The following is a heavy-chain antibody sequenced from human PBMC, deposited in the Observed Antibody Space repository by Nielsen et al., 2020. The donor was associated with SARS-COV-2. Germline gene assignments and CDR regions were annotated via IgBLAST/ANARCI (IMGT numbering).Heavy chain of an antibody. Sequence: GGSLRLSCAASGFTFSSYAVHWVRQAPGKGLEWVSVISGSGDSTYYADSVKGRFTISRDNSKNTLYLQMSSLRAEDTAVYYCAKADTSGYDFFDYWGQGTLVTVSS. D-gene: IGHD3-22*01. J-gene: IGHJ4*02. CDR3: AKADTSGYDFFDY. CDR1: GFTFSSYA. V-gene: IGHV3-23*01. CDR2: ISGSGDST.